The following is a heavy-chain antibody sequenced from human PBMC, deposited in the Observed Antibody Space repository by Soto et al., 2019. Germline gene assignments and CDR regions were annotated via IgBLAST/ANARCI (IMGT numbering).Heavy chain of an antibody. V-gene: IGHV3-15*01. CDR3: TTDLNSDILTGYYLYFFYGMDV. CDR2: IKSKTDGGTT. CDR1: GFTFSNAW. J-gene: IGHJ6*02. D-gene: IGHD3-9*01. Sequence: GGSLRLSCAASGFTFSNAWMSWVRQAPGKGLEWVGRIKSKTDGGTTDYAAPVKGRFTISRDDSKNTLYLQMNSLKTEDTAVYYCTTDLNSDILTGYYLYFFYGMDVWGQGTTFPVSS.